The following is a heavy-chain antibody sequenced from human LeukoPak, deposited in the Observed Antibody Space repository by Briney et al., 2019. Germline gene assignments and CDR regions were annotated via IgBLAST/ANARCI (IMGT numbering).Heavy chain of an antibody. D-gene: IGHD3-10*01. CDR2: IRYDGSNK. CDR3: AKDKRFPDDVFDI. CDR1: GFTFSSYG. J-gene: IGHJ3*02. Sequence: GGSLRLSCAASGFTFSSYGIHWVRQAPGKGLEWVAFIRYDGSNKYYADSVKGRFTISRDNSKNTLYLQMNSLRAEDTAVYYCAKDKRFPDDVFDIWGQGKMVTVSS. V-gene: IGHV3-30*02.